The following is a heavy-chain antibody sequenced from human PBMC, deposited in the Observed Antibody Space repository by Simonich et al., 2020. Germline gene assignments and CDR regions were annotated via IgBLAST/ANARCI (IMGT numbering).Heavy chain of an antibody. CDR1: GYTFTGYY. V-gene: IGHV1-2*02. CDR2: INPNRGGT. Sequence: QVQLVQSGAEVKKPGASVKVSCKASGYTFTGYYMHWVRQAPGQGLEWRGWINPNRGGTNYAQKVQGRVTMTRDTSISTAYMELSRLRSDDTAVYYCARGRLTGDKGAFDIWGQGTMVTVSS. D-gene: IGHD7-27*01. CDR3: ARGRLTGDKGAFDI. J-gene: IGHJ3*02.